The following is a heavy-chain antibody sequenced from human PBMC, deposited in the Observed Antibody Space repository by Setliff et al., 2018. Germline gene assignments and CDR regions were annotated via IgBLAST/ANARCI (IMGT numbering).Heavy chain of an antibody. CDR3: ARGAGSVDY. Sequence: PSDTLSLTCTVSGGSVSSGDYYWTWIRQPPGKGLEWIGYIYYSGSTYYNPSLKSRVTISVDTSKNQFSLKLSSVTAADTAVYYCARGAGSVDYWGQGTLVTVSS. J-gene: IGHJ4*02. CDR2: IYYSGST. CDR1: GGSVSSGDYY. V-gene: IGHV4-30-4*02.